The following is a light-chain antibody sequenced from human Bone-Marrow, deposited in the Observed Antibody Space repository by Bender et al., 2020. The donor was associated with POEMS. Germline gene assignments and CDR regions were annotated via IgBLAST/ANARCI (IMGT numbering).Light chain of an antibody. CDR3: CSYAGSSSFL. CDR1: SSDVGSFIV. Sequence: QSALTQPASVSGSPGQSITISCTGTSSDVGSFIVASWYQHHPGKAPKLIISEGTKRPSGVSNRFSGSKSGNTASLTISGLQPEDEADYYCCSYAGSSSFLFGGGTKVAVL. J-gene: IGLJ2*01. CDR2: EGT. V-gene: IGLV2-23*03.